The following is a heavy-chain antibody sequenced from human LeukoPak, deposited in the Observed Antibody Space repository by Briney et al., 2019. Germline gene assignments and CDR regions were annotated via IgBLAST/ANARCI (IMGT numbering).Heavy chain of an antibody. CDR2: ITWNSNHE. CDR3: TKDQGSGTTFLRINWFDP. CDR1: GFKFDDYA. V-gene: IGHV3-9*01. J-gene: IGHJ5*02. Sequence: GGSLRLSRAASGFKFDDYAMHWVRQAPGKGLEWVSSITWNSNHEDYADSVKGRFTISRDNAKNSLYLQMNGLKSEDTAFYYCTKDQGSGTTFLRINWFDPWGQGTLVTVSS. D-gene: IGHD1-7*01.